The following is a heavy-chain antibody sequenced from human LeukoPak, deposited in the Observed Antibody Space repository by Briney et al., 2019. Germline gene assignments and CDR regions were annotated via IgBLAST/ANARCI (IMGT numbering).Heavy chain of an antibody. CDR1: GFTFSSYA. D-gene: IGHD2-15*01. V-gene: IGHV3-30-3*01. CDR2: ISYDGSNK. Sequence: PGRSLRLSCAASGFTFSSYAMHWVRQAPGKGLEWVAVISYDGSNKYYADSVKGRFTISRDNAKNSLYLQMNSLRAEDTAVYYCARDRGCTGGSCYGDYWGQGTLVTVSS. CDR3: ARDRGCTGGSCYGDY. J-gene: IGHJ4*02.